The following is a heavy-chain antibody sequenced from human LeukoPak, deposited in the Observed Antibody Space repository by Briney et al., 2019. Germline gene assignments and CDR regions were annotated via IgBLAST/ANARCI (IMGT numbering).Heavy chain of an antibody. CDR1: GFTVSSNY. D-gene: IGHD5-12*01. CDR3: ARVGYSGYDLNYFDY. CDR2: IYSGGST. J-gene: IGHJ4*02. V-gene: IGHV3-53*01. Sequence: PGGSLRLSCAASGFTVSSNYMSWVRQAPGKGLEWVSVIYSGGSTYYADSVKGRFTISRDNSKNTLYLQMNSLRAEDTAVYYCARVGYSGYDLNYFDYWGQGTLVTVSS.